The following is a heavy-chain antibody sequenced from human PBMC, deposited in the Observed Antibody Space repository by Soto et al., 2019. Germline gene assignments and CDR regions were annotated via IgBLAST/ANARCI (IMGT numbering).Heavy chain of an antibody. Sequence: GGSLRLSCAASGFTFSNYGMHWVRQAPGKGLEWVAVISYTGSDKNYLDSVKGRFTISRENGKNMLYLEMNGLKTEDTAVYYCANGGRTGTTSFLDYWGPGTLVTVSS. CDR2: ISYTGSDK. D-gene: IGHD4-4*01. CDR1: GFTFSNYG. CDR3: ANGGRTGTTSFLDY. V-gene: IGHV3-30*18. J-gene: IGHJ4*02.